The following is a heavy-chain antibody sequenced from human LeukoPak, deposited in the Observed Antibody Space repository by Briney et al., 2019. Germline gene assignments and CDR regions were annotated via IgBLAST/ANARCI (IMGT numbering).Heavy chain of an antibody. J-gene: IGHJ5*02. CDR2: MYYSGST. CDR1: GVSISSGDYY. D-gene: IGHD3-22*01. CDR3: ARPYYYDSRIDP. Sequence: SETLSLTCTVSGVSISSGDYYWTWIRQPPGKGLEWIAYMYYSGSTYYNPSLKSRVTISLDTSKDQFSLKLSSVTAADTAVYYCARPYYYDSRIDPWGQGTLVTVSS. V-gene: IGHV4-30-4*01.